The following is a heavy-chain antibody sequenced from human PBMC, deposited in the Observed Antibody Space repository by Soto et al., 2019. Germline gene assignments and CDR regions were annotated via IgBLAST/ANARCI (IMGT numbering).Heavy chain of an antibody. D-gene: IGHD2-15*01. V-gene: IGHV3-21*01. CDR3: ARGYDIVRVPLAIRVGFFDY. J-gene: IGHJ4*02. Sequence: EVFLMESGGGLVKPGGSLRLSCADSGITFSSHTMNWVRQAPGKGLEWVSSISSTSRDVNYADSVKGRFTISRDNAKNSLYLQLNNLRVEDTAVYYCARGYDIVRVPLAIRVGFFDYWGQGAVVTVSS. CDR1: GITFSSHT. CDR2: ISSTSRDV.